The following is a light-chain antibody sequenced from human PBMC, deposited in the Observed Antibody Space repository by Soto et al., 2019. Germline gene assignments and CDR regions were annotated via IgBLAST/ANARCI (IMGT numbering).Light chain of an antibody. V-gene: IGKV1-5*03. CDR1: QRISNW. Sequence: DIQMTQSPSTLSASVGDRVTITCRASQRISNWLAWYQQKPGRAPKLLIYRASSLESGVPSRFSGSGSGTEFSLTISSVQPDDFATYYCQQYNSYVYTFGQGTILDTK. CDR3: QQYNSYVYT. CDR2: RAS. J-gene: IGKJ2*01.